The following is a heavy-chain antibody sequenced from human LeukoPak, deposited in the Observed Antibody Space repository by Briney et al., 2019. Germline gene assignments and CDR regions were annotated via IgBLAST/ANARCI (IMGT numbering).Heavy chain of an antibody. Sequence: PSETLSLTCTVSGVSISSYYWSWIPKPPGKGLERIGYTYYSGSTNYNPPLSSRISISVDTPKNHSAMKLSSVTASDTAVYECGRAQRGSFRSLDCWGQGTPVS. CDR2: TYYSGST. J-gene: IGHJ4*02. CDR1: GVSISSYY. CDR3: GRAQRGSFRSLDC. D-gene: IGHD1-26*01. V-gene: IGHV4-59*12.